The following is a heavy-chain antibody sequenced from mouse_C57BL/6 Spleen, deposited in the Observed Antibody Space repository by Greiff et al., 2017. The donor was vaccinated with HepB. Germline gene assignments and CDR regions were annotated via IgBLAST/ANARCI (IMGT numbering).Heavy chain of an antibody. Sequence: QVQLQQSGPELVKPGASVKISCKASGYAFSSSWMNWVKQRPGKGLEWIGRIYPGDGETNYNGKFKGKATLTADKSSSTAYMQLSSLTSEESAVYFCATAYYSNPYAIDYWGQGTSVTVSS. V-gene: IGHV1-82*01. D-gene: IGHD2-5*01. CDR2: IYPGDGET. J-gene: IGHJ4*01. CDR1: GYAFSSSW. CDR3: ATAYYSNPYAIDY.